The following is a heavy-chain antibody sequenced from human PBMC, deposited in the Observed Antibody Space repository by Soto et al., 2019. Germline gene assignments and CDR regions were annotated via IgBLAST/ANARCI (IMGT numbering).Heavy chain of an antibody. CDR3: VREARESGGFDY. J-gene: IGHJ4*02. D-gene: IGHD3-16*01. CDR2: IKQGGSQI. Sequence: GGSLRLSCTASAFSFSNYWMSWVRQAPGKGLEWVANIKQGGSQIFYVESVKGRFTISRDNAENSLYLHMDSLRAEDTAVYYCVREARESGGFDYWGQGTLVTVSS. CDR1: AFSFSNYW. V-gene: IGHV3-7*01.